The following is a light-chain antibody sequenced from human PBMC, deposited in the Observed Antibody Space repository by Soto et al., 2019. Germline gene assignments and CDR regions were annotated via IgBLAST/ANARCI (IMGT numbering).Light chain of an antibody. J-gene: IGKJ1*01. Sequence: EIVMTQSPATLSVSPGERVTLSCSASQSISINLACYQRKPGQSPRLLFSGASTRATGVPVRFSGSGSGTEFTLSIRSLQSEDFAVYFFQQHNNWPPTFGQGTKVEI. CDR3: QQHNNWPPT. V-gene: IGKV3-15*01. CDR2: GAS. CDR1: QSISIN.